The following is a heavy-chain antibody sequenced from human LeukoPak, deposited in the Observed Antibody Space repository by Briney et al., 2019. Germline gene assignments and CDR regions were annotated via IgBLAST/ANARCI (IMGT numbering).Heavy chain of an antibody. Sequence: PSETLSLTCTVSGGSISSYYWSWIRQPPGKGLEWIGYIYYSGSTNYNPSLKSRVTISVDTSKNQFSLKLSSVTAADTAVYYCARHSGITMAAFDCWGQGTLVTVSS. J-gene: IGHJ4*02. D-gene: IGHD3-10*01. CDR3: ARHSGITMAAFDC. CDR1: GGSISSYY. CDR2: IYYSGST. V-gene: IGHV4-59*08.